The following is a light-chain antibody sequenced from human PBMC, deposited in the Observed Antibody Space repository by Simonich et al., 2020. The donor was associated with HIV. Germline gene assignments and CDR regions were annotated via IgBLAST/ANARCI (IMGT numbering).Light chain of an antibody. Sequence: QAVVTQEPSLTVSPGGTVTLTCDSSTGAVTSGHYPYWFQQKPGQAPRTLIYDTSNKQALTPARFSGSLLGGKAALTLSGAQPDDEADYYCLLSYNNTRVFGGGTKLTVL. CDR3: LLSYNNTRV. CDR1: TGAVTSGHY. J-gene: IGLJ3*02. V-gene: IGLV7-46*01. CDR2: DTS.